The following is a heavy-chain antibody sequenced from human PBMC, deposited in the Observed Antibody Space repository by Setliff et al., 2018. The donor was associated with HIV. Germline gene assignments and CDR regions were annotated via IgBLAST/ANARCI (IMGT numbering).Heavy chain of an antibody. CDR2: SYDSGST. D-gene: IGHD3-22*01. V-gene: IGHV4-38-2*01. CDR1: GYSISSGYY. Sequence: LSLTCVVSGYSISSGYYWGWIRQPPGKGLEWIGSSYDSGSTNYNPSLKSRVTISVDTSKNQFSLKLSSVTAADTAVYYCARVEVHTMIVVSLNWFDPWGQGTLVTVSS. J-gene: IGHJ5*02. CDR3: ARVEVHTMIVVSLNWFDP.